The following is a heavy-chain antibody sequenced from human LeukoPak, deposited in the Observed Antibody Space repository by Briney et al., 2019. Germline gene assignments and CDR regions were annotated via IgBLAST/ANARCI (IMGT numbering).Heavy chain of an antibody. CDR3: AKTGNYDILTGYYH. J-gene: IGHJ4*02. Sequence: PGGSLRLSCAASGFTFSSCAMSWVRQAPGKGLEWVSGISDGGGTTNYADSVKGRFTISRDNSKNTLYLQMNSLRAEDTAVYYCAKTGNYDILTGYYHWGQGSLVTVSS. CDR2: ISDGGGTT. D-gene: IGHD3-9*01. V-gene: IGHV3-23*01. CDR1: GFTFSSCA.